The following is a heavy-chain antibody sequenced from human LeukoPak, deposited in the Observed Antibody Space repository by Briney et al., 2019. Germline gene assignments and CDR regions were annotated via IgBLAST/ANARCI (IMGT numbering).Heavy chain of an antibody. V-gene: IGHV4-4*07. CDR1: GGSISSYY. CDR2: LHTSGST. D-gene: IGHD4-17*01. CDR3: ATDFGYGDYFFDD. Sequence: SETLSLTCTVSGGSISSYYWIWIRQPAGEGLEWIGRLHTSGSTHYNPSLKSRVTMSVDTSKNQFSLKLSSVTAADTAVYYCATDFGYGDYFFDDWGQGTLVTVSS. J-gene: IGHJ4*02.